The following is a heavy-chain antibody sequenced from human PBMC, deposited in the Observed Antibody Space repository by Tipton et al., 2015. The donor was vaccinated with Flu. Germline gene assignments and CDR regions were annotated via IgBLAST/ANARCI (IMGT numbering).Heavy chain of an antibody. V-gene: IGHV4-34*01. J-gene: IGHJ6*02. D-gene: IGHD2-15*01. CDR3: ARHRLLNYYYYYGMDV. CDR2: INHSGST. CDR1: GGSFSGYY. Sequence: TLSLTCAVYGGSFSGYYWSWIRQPPGKGLEWIGEINHSGSTNYNPSLKSRVTISVDTSKNQFSLKVSSVTAADTAVYYRARHRLLNYYYYYGMDVWGQGP.